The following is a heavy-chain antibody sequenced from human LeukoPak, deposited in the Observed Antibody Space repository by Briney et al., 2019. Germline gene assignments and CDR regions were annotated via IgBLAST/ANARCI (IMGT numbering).Heavy chain of an antibody. J-gene: IGHJ4*02. V-gene: IGHV4-4*07. Sequence: PSETLSLTCSVSGGSLSSYYWSWIRQSAGKGLEWIGRIYPSGTTNYNPSLKSRVTVPLDTSKNHFSLNLSSVTAADTAMYYCAREEFCNGGGCSFDSWGQGALVTVSS. D-gene: IGHD2-15*01. CDR1: GGSLSSYY. CDR3: AREEFCNGGGCSFDS. CDR2: IYPSGTT.